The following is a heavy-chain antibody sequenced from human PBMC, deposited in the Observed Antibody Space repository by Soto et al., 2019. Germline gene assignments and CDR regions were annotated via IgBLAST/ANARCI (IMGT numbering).Heavy chain of an antibody. CDR1: GFTFSDSY. V-gene: IGHV3-11*01. CDR3: ASVSIVVVPAAIVY. CDR2: ISSSGSTI. J-gene: IGHJ4*02. Sequence: GGSLRLSCAASGFTFSDSYMSWIRQAPGKGLEWVSYISSSGSTIYYADSVKGRFTISRDNAKNSLYLQMNSLRAEDTAVYYCASVSIVVVPAAIVYWGQGTLVTVSS. D-gene: IGHD2-2*02.